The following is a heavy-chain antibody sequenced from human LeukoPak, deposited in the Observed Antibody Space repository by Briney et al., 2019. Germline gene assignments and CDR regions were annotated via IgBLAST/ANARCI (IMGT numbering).Heavy chain of an antibody. CDR3: ARRCSGGSCYPGSFDY. D-gene: IGHD2-15*01. J-gene: IGHJ4*02. CDR1: GGSISSNNNY. CDR2: IYYSGST. Sequence: SETLSLTCTVSGGSISSNNNYWGWIRQPPGKVLEWIESIYYSGSTYYNPSLKSRVTISVDTSKNQFSLRLSSVTAADTAVYYCARRCSGGSCYPGSFDYWGQGTLVTVSS. V-gene: IGHV4-39*01.